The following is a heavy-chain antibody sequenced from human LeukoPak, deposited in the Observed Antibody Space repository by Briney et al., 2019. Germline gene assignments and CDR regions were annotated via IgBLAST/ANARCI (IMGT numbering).Heavy chain of an antibody. V-gene: IGHV4-31*03. Sequence: PSQTLSLTCTVSGGSISSGGYYWSWIRQHPGKGLEWIGYIYYSGSTYYNPSLKSRVTISVDTSKNQFSLKLSSVTAADTAVYYCARHDIVVVPAAIGGSRGRAGRRLGGLDYWGQGTLVTVSS. CDR2: IYYSGST. CDR1: GGSISSGGYY. D-gene: IGHD2-2*02. J-gene: IGHJ4*02. CDR3: ARHDIVVVPAAIGGSRGRAGRRLGGLDY.